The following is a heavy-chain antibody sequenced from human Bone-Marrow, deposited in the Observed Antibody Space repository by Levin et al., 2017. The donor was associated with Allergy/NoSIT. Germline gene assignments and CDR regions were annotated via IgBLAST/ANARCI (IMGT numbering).Heavy chain of an antibody. D-gene: IGHD6-13*01. J-gene: IGHJ4*02. CDR2: IYNSVTT. CDR3: ARDVGRLGYSTTWFPLYHFDL. CDR1: GGSISSYY. V-gene: IGHV4-59*01. Sequence: SETLSLTCTVSGGSISSYYWSWIRQPPGKGLEWIGYIYNSVTTNYNPSLKSRVTISVDRSTNQVSLKVNSVTAADTAVYYCARDVGRLGYSTTWFPLYHFDLWGQGTLVTVSS.